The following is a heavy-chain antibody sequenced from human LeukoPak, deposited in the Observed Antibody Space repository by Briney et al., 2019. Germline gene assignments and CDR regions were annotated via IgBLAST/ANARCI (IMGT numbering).Heavy chain of an antibody. CDR2: INHSGST. V-gene: IGHV4-34*01. J-gene: IGHJ4*02. CDR1: GGSFSGYY. D-gene: IGHD6-13*01. CDR3: ARDCSSTWNCGTFDY. Sequence: KPSETLSLTCAVYGGSFSGYYWSWIRQPPGKGLEWIGEINHSGSTNYNPSLKSRVTISVDTSKNQFSLKLSSVTAADTAVYYCARDCSSTWNCGTFDYWGQGTLVTVSS.